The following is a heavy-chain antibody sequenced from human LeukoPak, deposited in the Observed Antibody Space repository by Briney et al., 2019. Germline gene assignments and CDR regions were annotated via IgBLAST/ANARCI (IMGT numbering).Heavy chain of an antibody. Sequence: PSETLSLTCTVSGGSISSYYWSWIRQPAGKGLEWIGRIYTSGSTNYNPSLKSRVTMSVDTSKNQFSLKLSSVTAADTAVYYCARVGYDILTGYPRYSFDYWGQGTLVTVSS. CDR1: GGSISSYY. D-gene: IGHD3-9*01. J-gene: IGHJ4*02. CDR3: ARVGYDILTGYPRYSFDY. V-gene: IGHV4-4*07. CDR2: IYTSGST.